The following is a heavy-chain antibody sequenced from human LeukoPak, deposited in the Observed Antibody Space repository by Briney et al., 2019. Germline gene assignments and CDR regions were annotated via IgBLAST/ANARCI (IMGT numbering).Heavy chain of an antibody. CDR2: ISGSGGST. V-gene: IGHV3-23*01. Sequence: PGGSLRLSCAASGFTFSSYAMSWVRQAPGKGLEWVSAISGSGGSTYYADSVKGRFTISRDNSKNTLYLQMNSLRAEDTAVYYCAKGVSDSGYPNWFDPWGQGTLVTVSS. CDR3: AKGVSDSGYPNWFDP. J-gene: IGHJ5*02. D-gene: IGHD5-12*01. CDR1: GFTFSSYA.